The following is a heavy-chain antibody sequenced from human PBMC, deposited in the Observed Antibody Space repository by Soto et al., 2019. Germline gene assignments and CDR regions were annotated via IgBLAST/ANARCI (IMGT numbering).Heavy chain of an antibody. CDR3: ARGRPTYYYYGLDV. J-gene: IGHJ6*02. CDR2: ISSSGSFT. CDR1: GFTFSDHY. Sequence: QVQLVESGGGLVRPGGPLRLSCAASGFTFSDHYMSWIRQVPGKGLEWISYISSSGSFTNYADSVKGRFTISRDNGKKLLYLQMNNLTADDTALYYCARGRPTYYYYGLDVWGQGTTVTVS. D-gene: IGHD3-10*01. V-gene: IGHV3-11*06.